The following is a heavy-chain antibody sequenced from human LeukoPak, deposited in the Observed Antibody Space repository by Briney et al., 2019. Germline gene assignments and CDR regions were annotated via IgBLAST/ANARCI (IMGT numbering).Heavy chain of an antibody. CDR3: ARETVKGEGSGY. Sequence: SETLSLTCTVSGGSISSYYWSWIRQPPGKGLEWIGYIYYSGSTNYNPSLKSRVTISVDTSKNQFSLKLSSVTAADTAVYYCARETVKGEGSGYWGQGTLVTVSS. CDR2: IYYSGST. J-gene: IGHJ4*02. D-gene: IGHD1-26*01. V-gene: IGHV4-59*12. CDR1: GGSISSYY.